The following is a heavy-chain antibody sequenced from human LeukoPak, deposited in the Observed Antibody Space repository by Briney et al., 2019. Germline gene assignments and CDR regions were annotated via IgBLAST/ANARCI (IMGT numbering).Heavy chain of an antibody. D-gene: IGHD3-10*01. V-gene: IGHV1-2*02. CDR2: INPNSGGT. CDR1: GYTFTGSY. J-gene: IGHJ4*02. CDR3: ARRYGSGSYYNFDY. Sequence: ASVKVSCKASGYTFTGSYMHWVRQAPGQGLEWMGWINPNSGGTNYAQKFQGRVTKTRDTSISTAYMELSRLRSDDTAVYYCARRYGSGSYYNFDYWGQGTLVTVSS.